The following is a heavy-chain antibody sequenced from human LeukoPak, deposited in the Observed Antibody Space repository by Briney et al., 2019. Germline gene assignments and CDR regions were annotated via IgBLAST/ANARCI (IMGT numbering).Heavy chain of an antibody. D-gene: IGHD2-15*01. CDR3: ARDCSGGSCFPLDY. V-gene: IGHV4-34*01. CDR2: INHSGST. Sequence: SETLSLTCAVYGGSFSGYYWSWIRQPPGKGLEWIGEINHSGSTNYNPSLKSRVTISVDTSKNQFSLKLSSVTAADTAVYYCARDCSGGSCFPLDYWGQGTTVTVSS. J-gene: IGHJ4*03. CDR1: GGSFSGYY.